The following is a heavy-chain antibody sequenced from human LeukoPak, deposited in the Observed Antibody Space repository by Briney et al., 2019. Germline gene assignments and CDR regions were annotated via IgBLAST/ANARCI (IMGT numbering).Heavy chain of an antibody. CDR2: IYYSGST. D-gene: IGHD1-14*01. CDR1: GGSISSSSYY. CDR3: ARGPVSPYYFDY. Sequence: SETLSLTCTVSGGSISSSSYYWGWIRQPPGKGLEWIGSIYYSGSTYYNPSLKSRVTISVDTSKNQFSLKLSSVTAADTAVYYCARGPVSPYYFDYWGQGTLVTVSS. V-gene: IGHV4-39*07. J-gene: IGHJ4*02.